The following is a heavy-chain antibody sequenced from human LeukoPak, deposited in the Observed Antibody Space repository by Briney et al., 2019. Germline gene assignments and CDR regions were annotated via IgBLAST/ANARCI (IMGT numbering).Heavy chain of an antibody. J-gene: IGHJ4*02. Sequence: GGSLRLSCAASGFTFSSYWMHWVRQAPGKGLVWVSRINSDGSSTSYADSVRGRFTISRDNAKNTLYLHMNSLRAEDTAVYSCARLYCSGGSCYFSYFDYWGQGTLVTVSA. D-gene: IGHD2-15*01. CDR3: ARLYCSGGSCYFSYFDY. V-gene: IGHV3-74*01. CDR1: GFTFSSYW. CDR2: INSDGSST.